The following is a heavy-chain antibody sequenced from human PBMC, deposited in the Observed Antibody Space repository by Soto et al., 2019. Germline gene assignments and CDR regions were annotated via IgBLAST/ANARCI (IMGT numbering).Heavy chain of an antibody. CDR2: VTGSGGST. Sequence: EVQLLESGGGLVQPGGSLRLSCAASGFTFSSSAMTWVRQATGKGLEWVSTVTGSGGSTYYADCVKGRFTVSRDNSQNTLYLQMSSLRAEDTAVYYCAKNAYENRGYRFDLWGRGPLVTVSS. V-gene: IGHV3-23*01. J-gene: IGHJ5*02. CDR3: AKNAYENRGYRFDL. D-gene: IGHD3-22*01. CDR1: GFTFSSSA.